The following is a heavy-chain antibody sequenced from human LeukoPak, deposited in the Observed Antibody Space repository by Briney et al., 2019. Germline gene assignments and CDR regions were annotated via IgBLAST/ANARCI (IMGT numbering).Heavy chain of an antibody. CDR2: ISYDGSNK. D-gene: IGHD1-26*01. Sequence: GGSLRLSCAASGFTFSTYAMQWVRQAPGKGLEGVAVISYDGSNKYYADSVKGRFTISRDNSKNTPYLQMNSLRAEDTAVYYCARGMSGTYDPFDYWGQGTLVTVSS. CDR1: GFTFSTYA. V-gene: IGHV3-30-3*01. J-gene: IGHJ4*02. CDR3: ARGMSGTYDPFDY.